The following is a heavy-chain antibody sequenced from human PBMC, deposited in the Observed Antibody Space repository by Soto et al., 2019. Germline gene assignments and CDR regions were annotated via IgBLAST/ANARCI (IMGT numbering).Heavy chain of an antibody. CDR1: GGSVSSGSYY. Sequence: QVQLQESGPGLMKPSETLSLTCTVSGGSVSSGSYYWSWIRQPPGKGLEWIGYIYYSGSTNYNPSLKSRVTISVDTSKNQFSLKLSSVTAADTAVYYCARFGTVTYDYWGQGTLVTVSS. D-gene: IGHD4-17*01. CDR3: ARFGTVTYDY. J-gene: IGHJ4*02. V-gene: IGHV4-61*01. CDR2: IYYSGST.